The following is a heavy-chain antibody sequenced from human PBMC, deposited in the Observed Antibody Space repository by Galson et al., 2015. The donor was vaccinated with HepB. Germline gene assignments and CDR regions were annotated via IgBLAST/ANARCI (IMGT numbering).Heavy chain of an antibody. J-gene: IGHJ4*02. Sequence: ETLSLTCTVADDSISTYYWSWIRQPAGKGLEWIGRIYTSGSTNYNPSLKSRVTMSVDTSKNQFSLKLSSVTAADTAVYYCARGYGDGRDYWGQGTLVTVSS. CDR1: DDSISTYY. CDR3: ARGYGDGRDY. D-gene: IGHD4-17*01. CDR2: IYTSGST. V-gene: IGHV4-4*07.